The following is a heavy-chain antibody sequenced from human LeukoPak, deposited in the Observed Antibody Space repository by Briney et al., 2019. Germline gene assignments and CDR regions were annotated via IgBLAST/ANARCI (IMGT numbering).Heavy chain of an antibody. J-gene: IGHJ6*03. CDR1: GYTFTGYY. CDR3: SRTHCGRFGEVMDV. D-gene: IGHD3-10*01. V-gene: IGHV1-2*02. Sequence: ASVKVSCSASGYTFTGYYMLWWGQAPGQGREWWGWINPNSGGTNYAQKFQGRVTMTSDTSISTAYMELSRLRSDDTAVYYCSRTHCGRFGEVMDVWGKGTTVTVSS. CDR2: INPNSGGT.